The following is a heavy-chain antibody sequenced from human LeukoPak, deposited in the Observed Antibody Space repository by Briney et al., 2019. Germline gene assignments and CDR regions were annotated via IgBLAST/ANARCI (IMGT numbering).Heavy chain of an antibody. V-gene: IGHV4-61*05. Sequence: SETLSLTCTVSGGSISSSSYYWGWIRQPPGQGLEWIGYIYYSGSSNSNPSPKSRVTISVDTSKNQFSLKLSSVTAADTAVYYCASSPGGTGAFDVWGQGTMVTVSS. CDR1: GGSISSSSYY. CDR2: IYYSGSS. J-gene: IGHJ3*01. D-gene: IGHD1-1*01. CDR3: ASSPGGTGAFDV.